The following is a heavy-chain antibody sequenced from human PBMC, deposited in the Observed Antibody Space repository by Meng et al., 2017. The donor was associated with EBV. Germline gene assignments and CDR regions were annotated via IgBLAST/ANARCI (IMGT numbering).Heavy chain of an antibody. Sequence: QVQLQQSGAEVKKPGSSGKVSCRTSGGTFRSDAVSWVRQAPGQGLEWMGGLIPMSGAPHYAQKFQDRVTIIADESTSTHSMELNNLRFGDTAMYYCASESGRGFTPDYWGQGTLVTVSS. CDR3: ASESGRGFTPDY. J-gene: IGHJ4*02. CDR2: LIPMSGAP. D-gene: IGHD3-10*01. CDR1: GGTFRSDA. V-gene: IGHV1-69*01.